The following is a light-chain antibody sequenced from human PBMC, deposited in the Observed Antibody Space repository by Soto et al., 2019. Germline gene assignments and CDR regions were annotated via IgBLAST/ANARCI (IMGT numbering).Light chain of an antibody. J-gene: IGKJ4*01. Sequence: IVLTQSPGTLSLSPGERVTLSCRASQSVSSSSLAWYQQKPGQAPRLLIYAASSRATGIPDRISGSGSGTDFTLTISRLEPEDLAVYYCQQYGRGLTFGGGTKVEIK. CDR3: QQYGRGLT. CDR2: AAS. V-gene: IGKV3-20*01. CDR1: QSVSSSS.